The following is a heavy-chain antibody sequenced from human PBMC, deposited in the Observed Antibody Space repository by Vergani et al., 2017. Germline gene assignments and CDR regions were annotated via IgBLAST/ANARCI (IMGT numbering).Heavy chain of an antibody. CDR2: ISGSGGNT. CDR3: AKARDPNCKGGNCYSYYYGLDL. V-gene: IGHV3-23*01. CDR1: GFTFSSCA. Sequence: EVQLLESGGGLVQPGGSLRLSCGASGFTFSSCAMTWVRQAPGKGLEWVSAISGSGGNTFYTDSVKGRFTISRDNSKDTLHLQMNSLRVEDTAIYYCAKARDPNCKGGNCYSYYYGLDLWGQGTTVTVSS. D-gene: IGHD2-15*01. J-gene: IGHJ6*02.